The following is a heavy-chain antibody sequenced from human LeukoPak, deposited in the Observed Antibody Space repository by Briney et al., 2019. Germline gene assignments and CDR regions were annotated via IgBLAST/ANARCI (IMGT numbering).Heavy chain of an antibody. CDR1: GFTFSSYW. Sequence: GGSLRLSCAASGFTFSSYWMSWVRQAPGKGLEWVANIKEDGSEKYYVVSVKGRFTISRDNAKNSLYVQMSSLRAEDTAVYYCAGGYRTYYYGSGMSHWGQGTLVTVSS. CDR2: IKEDGSEK. V-gene: IGHV3-7*01. J-gene: IGHJ4*02. CDR3: AGGYRTYYYGSGMSH. D-gene: IGHD3-10*01.